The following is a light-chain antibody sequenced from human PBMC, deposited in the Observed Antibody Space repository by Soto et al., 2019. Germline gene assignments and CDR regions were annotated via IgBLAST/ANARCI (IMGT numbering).Light chain of an antibody. J-gene: IGLJ2*01. V-gene: IGLV1-47*01. CDR2: RXX. CDR3: AAWDDSLSGVV. Sequence: QPVLTQPPSASGTPGQRVTISCSGRSSNIGRNYVYWYQQLPGTAPKLLIYRXXXXXXXXXXXXXXXKSGTSASLAISGLXXXXXXXXXCAAWDDSLSGVVFGGGTKVTVL. CDR1: SSNIGRNY.